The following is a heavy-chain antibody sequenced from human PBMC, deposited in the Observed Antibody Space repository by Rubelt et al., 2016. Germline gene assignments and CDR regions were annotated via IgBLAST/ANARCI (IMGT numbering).Heavy chain of an antibody. CDR2: IHFSENT. CDR3: ARHYTYYDSSGYWGY. CDR1: GGPISSSSFY. Sequence: QLQLQESGPGLVKPSETLSLTCTVSGGPISSSSFYWGWIRQSPGRHLEWIGSIHFSENTYYNPSFKSRVTISEDTSKNQFSLKLNSVSAADTAVYYCARHYTYYDSSGYWGYWGQGTLVTVSS. V-gene: IGHV4-39*01. J-gene: IGHJ4*02. D-gene: IGHD3-22*01.